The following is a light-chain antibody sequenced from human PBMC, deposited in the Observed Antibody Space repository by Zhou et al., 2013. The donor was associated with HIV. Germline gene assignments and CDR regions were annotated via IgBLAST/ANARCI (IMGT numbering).Light chain of an antibody. CDR1: HGISAY. J-gene: IGKJ2*01. Sequence: EAVLTQSPGTLSLSPGDRATLSCRASHGISAYLAWYQQKPGQAPRLLIYDASNRATGVPARFSGSGSGTDFSLTISSLEPEDFAVYYCHHCTNWPPGPFGQGTRLEIK. CDR3: HHCTNWPPGP. CDR2: DAS. V-gene: IGKV3-11*01.